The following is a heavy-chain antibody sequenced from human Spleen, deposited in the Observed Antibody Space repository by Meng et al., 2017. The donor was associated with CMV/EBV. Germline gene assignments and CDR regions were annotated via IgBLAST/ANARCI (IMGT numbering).Heavy chain of an antibody. CDR2: IKSKTDGGTT. CDR3: TTLGAYYDSSGYLMGDY. CDR1: GFTFTTYW. Sequence: GESLKISCAASGFTFTTYWMHWVRQAQGKGLEWVGRIKSKTDGGTTDYPAPVKGRFTISRDDSKNTLHLQMNSLKTDDTAVYYCTTLGAYYDSSGYLMGDYWGQGTLVTVSS. D-gene: IGHD3-22*01. J-gene: IGHJ4*02. V-gene: IGHV3-15*01.